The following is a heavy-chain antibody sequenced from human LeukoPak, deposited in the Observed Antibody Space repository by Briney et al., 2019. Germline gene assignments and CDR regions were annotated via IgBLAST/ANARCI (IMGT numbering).Heavy chain of an antibody. V-gene: IGHV3-15*01. CDR3: TTDSYDSSGYFYYYYYGMDV. J-gene: IGHJ6*02. CDR1: GFTFSNAW. Sequence: GGSLRLSCAASGFTFSNAWMSWVRQAPGKGLEWVGRIKSKADGGTTDYAAPVKGRFTISRDDSKNTLYLQMNSLKIEDTAVYYCTTDSYDSSGYFYYYYYGMDVWGQGTTVTVSS. D-gene: IGHD3-22*01. CDR2: IKSKADGGTT.